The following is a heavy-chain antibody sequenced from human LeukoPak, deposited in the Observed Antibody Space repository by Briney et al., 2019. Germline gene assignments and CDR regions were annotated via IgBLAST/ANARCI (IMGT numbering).Heavy chain of an antibody. Sequence: SETLSLTCTVSGDSINSLDLWSWVRQPPGKGLEWIGEMYLSGTTHSNPSVKSRVTISIDKSKNQFFLNLSSVTAADTAVYYCAGLVGRYSSGLYYYYFDYRGQGTLVTVSS. CDR3: AGLVGRYSSGLYYYYFDY. CDR1: GDSINSLDL. D-gene: IGHD3-22*01. J-gene: IGHJ4*02. CDR2: MYLSGTT. V-gene: IGHV4-4*02.